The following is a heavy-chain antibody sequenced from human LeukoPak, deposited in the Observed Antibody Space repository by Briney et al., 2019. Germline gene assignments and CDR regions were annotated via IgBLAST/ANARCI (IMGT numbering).Heavy chain of an antibody. V-gene: IGHV1-18*01. J-gene: IGHJ6*02. D-gene: IGHD3-22*01. Sequence: ASVKVSCKASGYTFTSYGISWVRQAPGQGLEWMGWISAYNGNTNYAQKLQGRVTMTTDTSTSTAYMELRSLRSDDTGVYYCARDHYYYDSSGYYSGVDYGMDVWGQGTPVTVSS. CDR2: ISAYNGNT. CDR3: ARDHYYYDSSGYYSGVDYGMDV. CDR1: GYTFTSYG.